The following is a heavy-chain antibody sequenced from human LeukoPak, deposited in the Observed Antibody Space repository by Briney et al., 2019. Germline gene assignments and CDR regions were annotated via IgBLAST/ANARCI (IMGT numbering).Heavy chain of an antibody. J-gene: IGHJ3*02. CDR1: GGSISSYY. CDR3: ARVSITWIMRDPAAFDI. V-gene: IGHV4-59*01. CDR2: IYYSGST. Sequence: KASETLSLTCTVSGGSISSYYWSWIRQPPGKGLEWIGYIYYSGSTNYNPSLKSRVTISVDTSKNQFSLKLSSVTAADTAVYYCARVSITWIMRDPAAFDIWGQGTMVTVSS. D-gene: IGHD2-2*03.